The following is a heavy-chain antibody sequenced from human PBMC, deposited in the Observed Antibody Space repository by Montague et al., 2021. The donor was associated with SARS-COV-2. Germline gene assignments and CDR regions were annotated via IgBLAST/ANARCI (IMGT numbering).Heavy chain of an antibody. Sequence: SLRLSCAVSGFTFSVYTMSWVRQAPGKGLEWVAGIDPSGGRTYYSESVKGRFTIFRDNSTNTLYLQMNSLRSEDAAIYYCVKDSVHYWGQGTLVTVSS. V-gene: IGHV3-23*05. CDR2: IDPSGGRT. CDR1: GFTFSVYT. J-gene: IGHJ4*02. CDR3: VKDSVHY. D-gene: IGHD3-10*01.